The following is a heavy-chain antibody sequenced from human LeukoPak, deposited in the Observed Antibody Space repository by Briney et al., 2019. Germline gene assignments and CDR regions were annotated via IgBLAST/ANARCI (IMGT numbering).Heavy chain of an antibody. D-gene: IGHD3-9*01. CDR3: ARGLTGYYMGYLDY. CDR1: GITFSSYW. J-gene: IGHJ4*02. V-gene: IGHV3-7*04. CDR2: IKQDGSEK. Sequence: QSGGSLRLSCAASGITFSSYWMSWVRQAPGKGPELVANIKQDGSEKYYVDSVKGRFTISRDNAKNSLYLQMNRLRAEDTAVYYCARGLTGYYMGYLDYWGQGTLVTVSS.